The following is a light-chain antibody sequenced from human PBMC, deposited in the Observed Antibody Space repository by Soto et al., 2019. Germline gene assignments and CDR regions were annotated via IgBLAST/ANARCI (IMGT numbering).Light chain of an antibody. CDR3: SSYTSDNTLV. J-gene: IGLJ3*02. CDR1: SSDVGGYNS. CDR2: EVR. Sequence: QSALAQPASVSESPGQSITISCTGTSSDVGGYNSVAWYQQHPGKVPKLMVYEVRIRPSGVSNRFSGSKSGNTASLTISGLQADDEADYYCSSYTSDNTLVFGGGTQLTVL. V-gene: IGLV2-14*01.